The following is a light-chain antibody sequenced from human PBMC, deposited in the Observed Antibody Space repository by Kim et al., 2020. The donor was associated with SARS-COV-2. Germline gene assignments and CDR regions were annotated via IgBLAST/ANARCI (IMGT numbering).Light chain of an antibody. CDR3: QQYNDWPQT. V-gene: IGKV3-15*01. J-gene: IGKJ1*01. CDR2: GAS. CDR1: QSVSSN. Sequence: VSPGERATLSCRARQSVSSNLAWYQQKPGQAPRLLVYGASSRATGVPARFSGSASGTEFTLTISSLQSEDFAVYYCQQYNDWPQTFGQGTKVDIK.